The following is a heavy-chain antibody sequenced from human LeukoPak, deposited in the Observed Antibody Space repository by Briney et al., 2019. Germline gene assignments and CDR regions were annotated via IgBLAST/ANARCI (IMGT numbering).Heavy chain of an antibody. Sequence: PGGSLRLSCAASGFTFSTYWMSWVRQAPGKGLEWVANIKEDGSQKYYVDSVKGRFTISRDNSKNTLYLQMNSLRAEDTAVYYCARAVGPYDYWGQGTLVTVSS. CDR3: ARAVGPYDY. CDR2: IKEDGSQK. J-gene: IGHJ4*02. V-gene: IGHV3-7*02. CDR1: GFTFSTYW. D-gene: IGHD3-10*01.